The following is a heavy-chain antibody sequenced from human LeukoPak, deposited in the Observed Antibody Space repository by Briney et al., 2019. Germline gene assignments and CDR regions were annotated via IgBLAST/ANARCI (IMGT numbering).Heavy chain of an antibody. CDR3: ARGSGWDFDY. CDR2: IYSGGST. J-gene: IGHJ4*02. D-gene: IGHD6-19*01. V-gene: IGHV3-66*01. Sequence: GGSLRLSCAASGFTVSSYYMYWVRQAPGKGLEWVSFIYSGGSTYYADCVKGRFTISRDNSKNTLYLQMNSLRAEDTAVYYCARGSGWDFDYWGQGTLVTVSS. CDR1: GFTVSSYY.